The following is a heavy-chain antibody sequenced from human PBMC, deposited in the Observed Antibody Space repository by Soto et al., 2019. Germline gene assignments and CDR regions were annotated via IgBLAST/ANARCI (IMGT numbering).Heavy chain of an antibody. CDR2: ISPCNGTT. Sequence: ASVKVSCKASGYTFTSYCLNWVRQAPGQGLEWMGWISPCNGTTKYGQKLQGRVTMTTDTSTNTAYMELTSLRSDDTAVYYCARVYGPLYFDYWGQGTLVTVSS. D-gene: IGHD3-10*01. CDR3: ARVYGPLYFDY. V-gene: IGHV1-18*01. CDR1: GYTFTSYC. J-gene: IGHJ4*02.